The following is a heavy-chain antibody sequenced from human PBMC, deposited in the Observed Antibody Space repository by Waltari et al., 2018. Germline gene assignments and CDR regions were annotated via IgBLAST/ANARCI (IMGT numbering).Heavy chain of an antibody. CDR2: IYYSGIT. J-gene: IGHJ5*02. CDR3: ARDLRSYSSSPNWFDP. Sequence: QVQLQESGPGLVKPSETLSLTCTVSGGSISSYYWSWIRQPPGKGLEWIGYIYYSGITNYNPSLKSRVTISVDTSKNQFSLKLSSVTAADTAVYYCARDLRSYSSSPNWFDPWGQGTLVTVSS. V-gene: IGHV4-59*01. CDR1: GGSISSYY. D-gene: IGHD6-6*01.